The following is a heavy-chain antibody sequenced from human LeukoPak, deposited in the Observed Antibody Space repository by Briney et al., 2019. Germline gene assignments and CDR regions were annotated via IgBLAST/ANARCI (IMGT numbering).Heavy chain of an antibody. V-gene: IGHV3-7*01. CDR2: IKQDGSEK. D-gene: IGHD5-18*01. J-gene: IGHJ6*02. CDR1: GFTFSSYW. Sequence: GGSLRLSCAASGFTFSSYWMIWVRQAPGKGLEWVANIKQDGSEKYYVDSVKGRFTISRDNAKNSVFLQMNSLRVEDTAVYYCARGRYGSXMDVWGQGTTVTVSS. CDR3: ARGRYGSXMDV.